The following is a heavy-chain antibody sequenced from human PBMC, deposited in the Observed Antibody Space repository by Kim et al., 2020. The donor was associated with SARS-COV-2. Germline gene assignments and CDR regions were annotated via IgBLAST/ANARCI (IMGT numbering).Heavy chain of an antibody. J-gene: IGHJ2*01. CDR2: ISGSGGST. V-gene: IGHV3-23*01. CDR3: AKDRSILTGYPDWYFDL. CDR1: GFTFSSYA. D-gene: IGHD3-9*01. Sequence: GGSLRLSCAASGFTFSSYAMSWVRHVPGKGLEWVSAISGSGGSTYYADSVKGRFTISRDNSKNTLFLQMNNLRAEDTAVYYCAKDRSILTGYPDWYFDLWGRGTLVTVSS.